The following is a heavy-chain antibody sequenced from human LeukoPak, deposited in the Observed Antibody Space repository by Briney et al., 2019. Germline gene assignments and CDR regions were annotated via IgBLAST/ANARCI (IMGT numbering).Heavy chain of an antibody. CDR2: IIPIFGTA. V-gene: IGHV1-69*13. J-gene: IGHJ4*02. D-gene: IGHD3-3*01. CDR1: GGTFSSYA. Sequence: ASVKVSCKASGGTFSSYAISLVRQAPGQGLEWMGGIIPIFGTANYAQKFQGRVTITADESTSTAYMELSSLRSEDTAVYYCARDLLPMTKAGVVNDWGQGSLVIVSA. CDR3: ARDLLPMTKAGVVND.